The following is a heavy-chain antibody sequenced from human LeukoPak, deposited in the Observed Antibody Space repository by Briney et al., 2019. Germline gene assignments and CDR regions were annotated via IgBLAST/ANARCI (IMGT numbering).Heavy chain of an antibody. CDR2: IHYSGST. D-gene: IGHD6-13*01. CDR3: ATHSSSWGEFDY. J-gene: IGHJ4*02. V-gene: IGHV4-39*01. CDR1: GGSISSSSYY. Sequence: PSETLSLTCTVSGGSISSSSYYWGWIRQPPGKGLEWIGSIHYSGSTYYNPSLKSRVTMSVDTSKNQFSLKLSSVTAADTAVYYCATHSSSWGEFDYWGQGTLVTVSS.